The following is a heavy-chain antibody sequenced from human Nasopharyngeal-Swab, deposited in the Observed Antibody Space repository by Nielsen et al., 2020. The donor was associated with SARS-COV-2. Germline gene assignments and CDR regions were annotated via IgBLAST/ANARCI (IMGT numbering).Heavy chain of an antibody. J-gene: IGHJ4*02. Sequence: WIRQAPGTALEGVGYIYYSGSTYYNPSLKSRVTISVDTSKNQFSLKLSSVTAADTAVYYCASLKVGITIFGVVTDRLLDYWGQGTRVTVSS. CDR3: ASLKVGITIFGVVTDRLLDY. V-gene: IGHV4-30-4*01. CDR2: IYYSGST. D-gene: IGHD3-3*01.